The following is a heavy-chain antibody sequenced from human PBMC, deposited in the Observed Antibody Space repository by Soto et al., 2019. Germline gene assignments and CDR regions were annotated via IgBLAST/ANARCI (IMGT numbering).Heavy chain of an antibody. V-gene: IGHV4-39*01. J-gene: IGHJ4*02. D-gene: IGHD3-22*01. CDR1: DGSISTSSYY. CDR3: TRHHPHHYDSSGYFDY. CDR2: IFYTGRT. Sequence: SETLSLTCTVSDGSISTSSYYWGWIRQSPGKGLEWIGTIFYTGRTYYNPSLESRVTLSVDTSKNQFSLRLTSVTAADTAVYYCTRHHPHHYDSSGYFDYWGQGTLVTVS.